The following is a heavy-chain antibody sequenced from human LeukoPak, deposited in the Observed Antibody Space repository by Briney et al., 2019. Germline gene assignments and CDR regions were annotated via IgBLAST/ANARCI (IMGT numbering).Heavy chain of an antibody. CDR1: GYTFTSYY. Sequence: ASVKVSCKASGYTFTSYYMHWVRQAPGQGLEWMGIINPSGGSTSYAQKFQGRVTMTRDTSTSTVYMELSSLRSEDTAVYYCARNLPVVRITMVRGVGWFDPWGQGTLVTVSS. J-gene: IGHJ5*02. CDR2: INPSGGST. D-gene: IGHD3-10*01. V-gene: IGHV1-46*01. CDR3: ARNLPVVRITMVRGVGWFDP.